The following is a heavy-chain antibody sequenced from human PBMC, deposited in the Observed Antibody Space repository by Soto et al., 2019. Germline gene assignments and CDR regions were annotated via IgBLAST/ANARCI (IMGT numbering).Heavy chain of an antibody. D-gene: IGHD3-3*01. V-gene: IGHV3-23*01. CDR1: EFTFSSYA. J-gene: IGHJ6*02. CDR2: ITDSGGST. CDR3: VKDWSGDKCPCMDV. Sequence: EVQLLESGGGLVQPGGSLRLSCAASEFTFSSYAMTWVCQAPGKGLEWVASITDSGGSTYYADSVKGRLTISRDNSENTVHLQMNGLRAEDTAIYYCVKDWSGDKCPCMDVWGQGTTVTVSS.